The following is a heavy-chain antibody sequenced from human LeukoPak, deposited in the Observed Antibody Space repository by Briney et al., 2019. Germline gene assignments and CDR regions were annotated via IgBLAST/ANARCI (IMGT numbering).Heavy chain of an antibody. CDR3: ARVSSTRHYYYYMDV. D-gene: IGHD2-2*01. CDR2: IIPIFGTA. J-gene: IGHJ6*03. Sequence: ASVKVSCKASGGTFSSYAIGWVRQAPGQGLEWMGGIIPIFGTANYAQKFQGRVTITADESTSTAYMELSSLRSEDTAVYYCARVSSTRHYYYYMDVWGKGTTVTVSS. CDR1: GGTFSSYA. V-gene: IGHV1-69*01.